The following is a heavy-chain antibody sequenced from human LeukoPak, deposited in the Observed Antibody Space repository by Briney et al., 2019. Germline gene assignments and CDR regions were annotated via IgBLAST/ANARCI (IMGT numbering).Heavy chain of an antibody. CDR1: GGSISSYY. D-gene: IGHD2-2*01. CDR3: ARGVREIVVVPAAISARGWFDP. V-gene: IGHV4-4*07. J-gene: IGHJ5*02. CDR2: IYTSGST. Sequence: PSEALSLTCTVSGGSISSYYWSWIRQPAGKGLEWIGRIYTSGSTNYSPSLKSRVTMSVDTSKNQFSLKLSSVTAADTAVYYCARGVREIVVVPAAISARGWFDPWGQGTLVTVSS.